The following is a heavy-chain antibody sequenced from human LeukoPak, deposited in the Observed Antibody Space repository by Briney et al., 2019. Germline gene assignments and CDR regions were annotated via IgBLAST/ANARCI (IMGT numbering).Heavy chain of an antibody. D-gene: IGHD3-10*01. CDR3: AKSPTMVRGGIDY. CDR1: GFTFSSYG. CDR2: IRYDGSNK. J-gene: IGHJ4*02. V-gene: IGHV3-30*02. Sequence: AGGSLRLSCAASGFTFSSYGMHWVRQAPGKGLEWVAFIRYDGSNKYYADSVKGRFTISRDNSKNTLYLQMNSLRAEDTAVYYCAKSPTMVRGGIDYWGQGTLVTVSS.